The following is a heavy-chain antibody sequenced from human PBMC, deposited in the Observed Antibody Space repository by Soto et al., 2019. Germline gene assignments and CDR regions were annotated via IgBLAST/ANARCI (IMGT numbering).Heavy chain of an antibody. V-gene: IGHV3-23*01. D-gene: IGHD6-25*01. CDR1: GFTFSSYP. J-gene: IGHJ4*01. CDR2: IVASGGIT. CDR3: ANNSAATNRVGYDY. Sequence: EVQLLESGGGLAQPGGSLRLSCAASGFTFSSYPMSWVRQAPGQGLEWVSGIVASGGITYYADSVKGRFTISRDNSKNTLYLQMNCLRAEDTAVYYCANNSAATNRVGYDYWGHVALVTVAS.